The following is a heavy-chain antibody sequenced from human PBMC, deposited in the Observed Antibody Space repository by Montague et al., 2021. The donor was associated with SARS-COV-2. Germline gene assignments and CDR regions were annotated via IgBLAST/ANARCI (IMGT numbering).Heavy chain of an antibody. V-gene: IGHV4-59*12. CDR1: GGSISGYY. Sequence: SETLSLTCTVSGGSISGYYWSWIRQPPGKGPEWIGNIYDTGNTNYNPSLKSRVTISEDMSKNQFSLTLTSVTAADTAVYYCARDRGAKTYDLLTGYYINYYYGVDVWGPGTPVTVS. D-gene: IGHD3-9*01. J-gene: IGHJ6*02. CDR2: IYDTGNT. CDR3: ARDRGAKTYDLLTGYYINYYYGVDV.